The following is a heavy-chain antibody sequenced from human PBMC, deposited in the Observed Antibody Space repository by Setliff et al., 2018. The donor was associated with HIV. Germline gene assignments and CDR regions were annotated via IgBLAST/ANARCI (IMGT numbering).Heavy chain of an antibody. CDR1: GGSFSSYH. CDR2: INHTGSS. J-gene: IGHJ3*01. D-gene: IGHD3-3*01. V-gene: IGHV4-34*01. Sequence: SETLSLTCAVYGGSFSSYHWSWIRQPPGKGLEWIGEINHTGSSNYNPSLKSRVIILLDPSKNQFSLRLSSVTAADTAVYYCARLIGRYGVVVRPNGHAFDVWGQGTMVTVSS. CDR3: ARLIGRYGVVVRPNGHAFDV.